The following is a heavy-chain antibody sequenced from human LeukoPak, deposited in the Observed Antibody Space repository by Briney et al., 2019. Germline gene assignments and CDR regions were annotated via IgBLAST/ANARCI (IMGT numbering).Heavy chain of an antibody. Sequence: SETLSLTCTVSGGSISSGSYYWRWLRQPAGKGLEWIGRIYTSGSTNYNPSLKSRVTISVDTSKNQFSLKLSSVTAADTAVYYCARDIWFGDSRWGQGTLVTVSS. CDR3: ARDIWFGDSR. V-gene: IGHV4-61*02. J-gene: IGHJ4*02. CDR1: GGSISSGSYY. CDR2: IYTSGST. D-gene: IGHD3-10*01.